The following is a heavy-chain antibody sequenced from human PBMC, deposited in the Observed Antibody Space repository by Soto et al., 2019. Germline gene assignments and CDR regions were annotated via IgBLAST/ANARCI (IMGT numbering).Heavy chain of an antibody. Sequence: GASVKVSCKASGYTFTSYGISWVRQAPGQGLEWMGWINAGNGNTKYSQKFQGRVTITRDTSASTAYMELSSLRSEDTAVYYCARDFRNFYYDTGAFDYWGQGTLVTVSS. CDR3: ARDFRNFYYDTGAFDY. V-gene: IGHV1-3*01. CDR2: INAGNGNT. CDR1: GYTFTSYG. D-gene: IGHD3-22*01. J-gene: IGHJ4*02.